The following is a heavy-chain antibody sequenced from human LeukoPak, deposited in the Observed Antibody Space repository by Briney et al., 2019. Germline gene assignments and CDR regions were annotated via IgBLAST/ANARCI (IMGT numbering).Heavy chain of an antibody. CDR3: AREAGGHSSGYYY. CDR2: MNPNSGNT. D-gene: IGHD3-22*01. CDR1: GYTFTNYD. V-gene: IGHV1-8*01. J-gene: IGHJ4*02. Sequence: EASVKVSCKASGYTFTNYDINWVRQATGQGLEWMGWMNPNSGNTGYAQKFQGRVTMSRDTSISTAYMELSSLRSEDTAVYYCAREAGGHSSGYYYWGQGILVTVSS.